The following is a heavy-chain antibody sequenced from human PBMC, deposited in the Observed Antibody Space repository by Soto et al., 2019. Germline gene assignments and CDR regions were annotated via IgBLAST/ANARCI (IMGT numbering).Heavy chain of an antibody. V-gene: IGHV5-51*01. CDR1: GYTFTSYW. Sequence: VESLKISCKGSGYTFTSYWIGWVRQMPGEGLEWMGVIYPSDSDIIYSPSFQGKVTISADKSITTAYLQWSSLKAADTAMYYCVRSGTSSGRFSDYWGQGTLVTVSS. J-gene: IGHJ4*02. CDR2: IYPSDSDI. CDR3: VRSGTSSGRFSDY. D-gene: IGHD2-15*01.